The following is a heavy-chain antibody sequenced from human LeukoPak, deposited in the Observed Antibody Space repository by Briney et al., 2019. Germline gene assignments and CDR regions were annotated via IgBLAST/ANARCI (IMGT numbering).Heavy chain of an antibody. CDR1: GFTFSSYG. J-gene: IGHJ5*02. V-gene: IGHV3-30*18. CDR2: ISYDGSNK. Sequence: PGRSLRLSCAASGFTFSSYGMHWVRQAPGKGLEWVAVISYDGSNKYCADSVKGRFTISRDNSKNTLYLQMNSLRAEDTAVYYCAKETSEYSSSSTWFDPWGQGTLVTVSS. CDR3: AKETSEYSSSSTWFDP. D-gene: IGHD6-6*01.